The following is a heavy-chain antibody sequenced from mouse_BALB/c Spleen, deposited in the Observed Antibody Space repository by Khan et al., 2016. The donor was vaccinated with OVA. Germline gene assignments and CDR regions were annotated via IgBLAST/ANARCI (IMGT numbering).Heavy chain of an antibody. CDR3: ASWIPYYYAMDY. V-gene: IGHV1-87*01. J-gene: IGHJ4*01. Sequence: QVRLQQSGAELARPGASVKLSCKASGYTFTSYWMQWVKQRPGQGLEWIGAIYPGDGDTRYTQKFKVKATLTADKSSSTAYMQLGSLASEDSAVYYCASWIPYYYAMDYWGQGTSVTVSS. CDR1: GYTFTSYW. CDR2: IYPGDGDT.